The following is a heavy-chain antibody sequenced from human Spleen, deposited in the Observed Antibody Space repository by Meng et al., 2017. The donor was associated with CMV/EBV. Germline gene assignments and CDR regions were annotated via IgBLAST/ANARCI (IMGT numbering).Heavy chain of an antibody. J-gene: IGHJ4*02. Sequence: SETLSLTCTVSGYSIRSGYYWGWIRQPPGKGLEWIGSLYHSGSTNYNPSLKSRVTISVDTSKNQFSLKLSSVTAADTAVYYCARGPYASQSDYWGQGTLVTVS. CDR1: GYSIRSGYY. CDR2: LYHSGST. V-gene: IGHV4-38-2*02. CDR3: ARGPYASQSDY. D-gene: IGHD2-2*01.